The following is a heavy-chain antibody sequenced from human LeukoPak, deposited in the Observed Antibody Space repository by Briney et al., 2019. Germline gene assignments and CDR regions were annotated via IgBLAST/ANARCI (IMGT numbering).Heavy chain of an antibody. J-gene: IGHJ4*02. V-gene: IGHV4-59*01. CDR2: IYYSGSS. D-gene: IGHD5-24*01. CDR3: ARYPFDGYNYYFDY. CDR1: GASISSYY. Sequence: PSETLSLTCTVSGASISSYYWSWIRKPPGKGLEWIGYIYYSGSSNYNPSLKSRVTISVDTSKSQFSLKLSSVTAADTAVYYCARYPFDGYNYYFDYWGQGTLVTVSS.